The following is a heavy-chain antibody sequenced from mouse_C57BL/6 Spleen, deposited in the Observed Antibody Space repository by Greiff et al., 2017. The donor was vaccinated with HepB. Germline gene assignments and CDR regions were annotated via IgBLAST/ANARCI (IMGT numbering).Heavy chain of an antibody. CDR2: ISYDGSN. CDR1: GYSITSGYY. Sequence: ESGPGLVKPSQSLSLTCSVTGYSITSGYYWNWIRQFPGNKLEWMGYISYDGSNNYNPSLKNRISITRDTSKNQFFLKLNSVTTEDTATYYCARAVYFDYWGQGTTLTVSS. V-gene: IGHV3-6*01. CDR3: ARAVYFDY. J-gene: IGHJ2*01.